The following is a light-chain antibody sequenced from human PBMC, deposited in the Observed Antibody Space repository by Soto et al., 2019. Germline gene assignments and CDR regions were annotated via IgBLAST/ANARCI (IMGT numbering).Light chain of an antibody. V-gene: IGKV3-20*01. CDR2: GAS. CDR3: QQYGSSPPLS. CDR1: QSVSSNY. J-gene: IGKJ4*01. Sequence: EIVLTQSPGTLSLSPGERATLSCRASQSVSSNYLGWYQQKPGQAPRLLIYGASSRATGIPDRFSGSGSGTDFTLTISRLEPEDFAVYYCQQYGSSPPLSFGGGPKVDIK.